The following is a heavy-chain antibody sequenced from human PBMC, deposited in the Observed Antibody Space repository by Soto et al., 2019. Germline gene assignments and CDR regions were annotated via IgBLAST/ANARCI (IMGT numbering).Heavy chain of an antibody. CDR3: ERDIHGDYVDY. CDR1: GGSISSGGYY. CDR2: IYYSGST. Sequence: SETLSLTCTVSGGSISSGGYYWSWIRQHPGKGLEWIGYIYYSGSTYYNPSLKSRVTISVDTSKNQFSLKLSSVTAADTAVYSCERDIHGDYVDYWGQGTLVTVSS. V-gene: IGHV4-31*03. J-gene: IGHJ4*02. D-gene: IGHD4-17*01.